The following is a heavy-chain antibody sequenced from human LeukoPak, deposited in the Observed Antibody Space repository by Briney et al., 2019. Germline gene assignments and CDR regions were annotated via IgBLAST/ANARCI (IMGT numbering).Heavy chain of an antibody. V-gene: IGHV4-34*01. D-gene: IGHD1-26*01. CDR1: GGSFSGYY. Sequence: PSETLSLTCAVYGGSFSGYYWSWIRQPPGKGLEWIGEINHSGSTNYNPSLKSRVTISVDTSKNQFSLKLSSVTAADTAVYYCARRIVGATLNWFDPWGQGTLVTVSS. CDR3: ARRIVGATLNWFDP. CDR2: INHSGST. J-gene: IGHJ5*02.